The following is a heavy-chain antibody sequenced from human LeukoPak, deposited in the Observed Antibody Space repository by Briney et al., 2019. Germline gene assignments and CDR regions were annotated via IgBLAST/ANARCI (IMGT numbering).Heavy chain of an antibody. CDR2: ISGSGGGT. V-gene: IGHV3-23*01. CDR3: AKRGVVIRVILVGFHKEAYYFDS. CDR1: GLTLSNYG. J-gene: IGHJ4*02. Sequence: QAGGSLRLSCAVSGLTLSNYGMSWVRQAPGKGLEWVAGISGSGGGTYYADSVKGRFTISRDNPKNTLYLQMNSLRAEDTAVYFCAKRGVVIRVILVGFHKEAYYFDSWGQGALVTVSS. D-gene: IGHD3-22*01.